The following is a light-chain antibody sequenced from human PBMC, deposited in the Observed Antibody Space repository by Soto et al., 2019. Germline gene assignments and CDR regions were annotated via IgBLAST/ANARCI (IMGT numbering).Light chain of an antibody. CDR3: SSYTSTASYV. Sequence: QSVLTQPASVSGSPGQSITISCTGTSSDIGGYNYVSWYQQHSGKAPKLIINYVTNRPSGVSNRFSGSKSGNTASLTISGLQADDEGDYYCSSYTSTASYVFGTGTKLTVL. J-gene: IGLJ1*01. CDR1: SSDIGGYNY. V-gene: IGLV2-14*03. CDR2: YVT.